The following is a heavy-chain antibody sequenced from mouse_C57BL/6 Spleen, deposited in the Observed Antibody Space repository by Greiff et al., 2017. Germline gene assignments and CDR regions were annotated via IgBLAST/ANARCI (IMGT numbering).Heavy chain of an antibody. CDR1: GFTFSSYT. J-gene: IGHJ2*01. V-gene: IGHV5-9*01. CDR3: ARLQVRSYYLDY. Sequence: EVQVVESGGGLVKPGGSLKLSCAVSGFTFSSYTMSWVRQTPEKRLEWVATISGGGGNTSYPDTVKGRFTISRDNAKNTLYLQMSRLRSEDTALYYCARLQVRSYYLDYWGQGTTLTVSS. D-gene: IGHD3-2*02. CDR2: ISGGGGNT.